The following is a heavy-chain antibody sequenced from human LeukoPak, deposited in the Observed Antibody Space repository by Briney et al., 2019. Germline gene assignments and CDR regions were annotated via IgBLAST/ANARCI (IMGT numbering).Heavy chain of an antibody. CDR3: AREMGQQLEIGAFDI. CDR1: GGTFSSYA. CDR2: IIPIFGTA. J-gene: IGHJ3*02. V-gene: IGHV1-69*13. D-gene: IGHD6-13*01. Sequence: SVKVSWKASGGTFSSYAISWVRQAPGQGLEWMGGIIPIFGTANYAQKFQGRVTITADESTSTAYMELSSLRSEDTAVYYCAREMGQQLEIGAFDIWGQGTRVTVSS.